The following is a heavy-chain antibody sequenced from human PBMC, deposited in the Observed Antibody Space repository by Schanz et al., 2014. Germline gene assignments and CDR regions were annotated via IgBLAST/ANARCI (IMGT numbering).Heavy chain of an antibody. J-gene: IGHJ6*02. V-gene: IGHV1-2*02. CDR1: GYSFTEYF. D-gene: IGHD3-10*01. CDR2: INPNSGET. Sequence: QVQLVQSGPAVKKPGASMKVSCLASGYSFTEYFLHWVRQAPGQGLEWMGWINPNSGETNYEQKFKGRVTVTSDTAISTAYMELSRLKSDDTAVYYCARALFGSGHGDVWGQGTTVTVSS. CDR3: ARALFGSGHGDV.